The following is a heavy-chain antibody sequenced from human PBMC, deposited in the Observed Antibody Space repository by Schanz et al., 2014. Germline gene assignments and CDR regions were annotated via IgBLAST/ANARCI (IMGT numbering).Heavy chain of an antibody. CDR2: ISPYTGNT. V-gene: IGHV1-18*01. CDR3: ATGKGDILTGRY. J-gene: IGHJ4*02. Sequence: QVQLVQSGDEVKKPGASVKVSCKTSGYTFSDYGITWVRQAPGQGLEGVGWISPYTGNTHYFDKMEGRVTMTTDTSTSTVYMELSSLRSEDTAVYYCATGKGDILTGRYWGQGTLVTVSS. CDR1: GYTFSDYG. D-gene: IGHD3-9*01.